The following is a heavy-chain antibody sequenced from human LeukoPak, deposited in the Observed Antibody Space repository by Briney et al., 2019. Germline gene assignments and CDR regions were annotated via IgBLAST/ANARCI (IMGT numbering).Heavy chain of an antibody. CDR1: GGTFSSYA. CDR2: IIPIFGTA. J-gene: IGHJ4*02. V-gene: IGHV1-69*05. D-gene: IGHD6-13*01. CDR3: ARDAKGRSSSLDFDY. Sequence: ASVKVSCKASGGTFSSYAISWVRQAPGQGLEWMGGIIPIFGTANYAQKFQGRVTITTDESTSTAYMELSSLRSEDTAVYYCARDAKGRSSSLDFDYWGQGTLVTVSS.